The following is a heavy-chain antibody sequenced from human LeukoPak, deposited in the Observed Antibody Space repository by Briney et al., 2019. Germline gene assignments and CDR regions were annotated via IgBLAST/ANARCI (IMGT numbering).Heavy chain of an antibody. Sequence: SVKVSCKASGGAFSSYAISWVRQAPGQGLEWMGGIIPIFGTANYAQKFQGRVTITADKSTSTAYMELSSLRSEDTAVYYCARPLDYYDSLGGFDPWGQGTLVTVSS. D-gene: IGHD3-22*01. V-gene: IGHV1-69*06. CDR1: GGAFSSYA. CDR3: ARPLDYYDSLGGFDP. CDR2: IIPIFGTA. J-gene: IGHJ5*02.